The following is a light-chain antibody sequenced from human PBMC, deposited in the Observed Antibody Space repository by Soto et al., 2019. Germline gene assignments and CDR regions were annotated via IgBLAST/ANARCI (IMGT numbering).Light chain of an antibody. V-gene: IGLV2-14*01. CDR2: DVS. Sequence: QSVLTQPASVSGSPGQSIAISCTGASSDVGGYDYVSWYQQHPGKAPKVMIYDVSNRPSGVSNRFSGSKSDNTASLTISGLQAEDEADYYCSSYTSSSTYVFGTGTRSPS. CDR1: SSDVGGYDY. CDR3: SSYTSSSTYV. J-gene: IGLJ1*01.